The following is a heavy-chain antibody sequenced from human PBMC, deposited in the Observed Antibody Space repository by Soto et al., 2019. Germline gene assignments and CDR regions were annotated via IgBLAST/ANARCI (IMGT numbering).Heavy chain of an antibody. CDR2: ISWNSRNR. CDR3: AKEMGEWLPLDY. V-gene: IGHV3-43*01. CDR1: GLTFQDRT. J-gene: IGHJ4*02. Sequence: GGSLRLSCASSGLTFQDRTMHLVRQAPGKGLEWVSLISWNSRNRFYADSVKGRFTISRDNSKNSLYLQMNSLRTEDTALYYCAKEMGEWLPLDYWGQGTQLTVSS. D-gene: IGHD3-3*01.